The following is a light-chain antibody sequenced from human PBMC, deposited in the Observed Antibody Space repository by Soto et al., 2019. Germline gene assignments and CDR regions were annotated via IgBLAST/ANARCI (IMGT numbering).Light chain of an antibody. CDR3: SSYTRSTTRNLL. J-gene: IGLJ2*01. CDR2: EVS. Sequence: QSALTQPASVSGSHGQSITISCTGTSSDVGGYKYVSWYQQHPGKVPKLMIYEVSNRPSGVSNRFSGSKSGNTASLSISGLHAEDEAEYYCSSYTRSTTRNLLFGGGTKLTVL. V-gene: IGLV2-14*01. CDR1: SSDVGGYKY.